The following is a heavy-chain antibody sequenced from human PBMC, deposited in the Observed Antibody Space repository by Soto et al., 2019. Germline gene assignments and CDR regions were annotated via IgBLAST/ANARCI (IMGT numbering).Heavy chain of an antibody. J-gene: IGHJ6*02. CDR2: IYHAGSV. Sequence: PSETLSLTCAVSGYSIASGYYLAWIRQSPGKGLEWIGSIYHAGSVYYNPSLNSRVAVSLDTSKNHFSLKLTSVTAADTAVYYCARTFDYYGMDVWGQGTTVTVPS. CDR1: GYSIASGYY. CDR3: ARTFDYYGMDV. V-gene: IGHV4-38-2*01.